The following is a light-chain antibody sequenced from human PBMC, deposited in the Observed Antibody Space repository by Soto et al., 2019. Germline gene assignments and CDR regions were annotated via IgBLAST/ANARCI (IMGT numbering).Light chain of an antibody. CDR3: QHRGEWPRT. CDR2: GTS. CDR1: QSVGSY. V-gene: IGKV3-11*01. Sequence: EIVLTQSPATLSLSPGERATLSCRASQSVGSYFAWYHQKPGQAPRLLIYGTSNRATGIPGRFSGSGSGTDFALPISSLEPEECGVYCCQHRGEWPRTFGQGTKLEIK. J-gene: IGKJ2*01.